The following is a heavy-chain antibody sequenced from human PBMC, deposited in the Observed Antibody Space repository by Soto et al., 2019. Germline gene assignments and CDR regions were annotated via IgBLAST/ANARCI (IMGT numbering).Heavy chain of an antibody. V-gene: IGHV4-59*01. J-gene: IGHJ4*02. Sequence: SETLSLTCAVSGGSISSYYWSWIRQPPGKGLEWIGSIYFSGSTSYNPSLKSRVTMSVDTSKNQFSLKLSSVTAADTAVYYCARDEAGKGFDYWGQGTLVTVSS. CDR2: IYFSGST. CDR3: ARDEAGKGFDY. D-gene: IGHD6-13*01. CDR1: GGSISSYY.